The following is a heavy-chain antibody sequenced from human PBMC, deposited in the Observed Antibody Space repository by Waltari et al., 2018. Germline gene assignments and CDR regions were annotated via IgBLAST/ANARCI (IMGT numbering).Heavy chain of an antibody. CDR3: ARALPYGSGTLRGLLDY. D-gene: IGHD3-10*01. V-gene: IGHV1-3*01. CDR2: INAGNGNT. CDR1: GYTFTSYA. Sequence: QVQLVQSGAEVKKPGASVKVSCKASGYTFTSYAMHWVRQAPGQRLEWMGWINAGNGNTKYSQKFQGRVTITRDTSASTAYMELSSLRSEDTAVYYCARALPYGSGTLRGLLDYWGQGTLVTVSS. J-gene: IGHJ4*02.